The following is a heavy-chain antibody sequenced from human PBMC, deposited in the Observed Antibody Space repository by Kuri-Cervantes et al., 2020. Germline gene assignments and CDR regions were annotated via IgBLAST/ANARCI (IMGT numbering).Heavy chain of an antibody. Sequence: ASVKVSCKASGYTFSSYDMNWVRQATGQGLEWMGWMNPDTGNTGYAQKFQGRVTMTRTTSITTAYMELSSLRSGDTAVYYCARGGGMDVWGQGTTVTVSS. CDR3: ARGGGMDV. CDR1: GYTFSSYD. J-gene: IGHJ6*02. CDR2: MNPDTGNT. V-gene: IGHV1-8*01.